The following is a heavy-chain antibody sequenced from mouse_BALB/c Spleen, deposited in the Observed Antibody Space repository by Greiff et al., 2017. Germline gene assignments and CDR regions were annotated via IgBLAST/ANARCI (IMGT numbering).Heavy chain of an antibody. CDR1: GYTFTSYW. V-gene: IGHV1S132*01. CDR2: IFPGTGTT. Sequence: QVQLQQSGAELVKPGASVKLSCKTSGYTFTSYWIQWVKQRPGQGLGWIGEIFPGTGTTYYNEKFKGKATLTIDTSSSTAYMQLSSLTSEDSAVYFCARGHYYGSGWFAYWGQGTLVTVSA. D-gene: IGHD1-1*01. J-gene: IGHJ3*01. CDR3: ARGHYYGSGWFAY.